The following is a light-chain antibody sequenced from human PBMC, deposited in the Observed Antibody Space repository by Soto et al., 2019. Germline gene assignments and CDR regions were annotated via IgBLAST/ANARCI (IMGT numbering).Light chain of an antibody. CDR2: GAS. CDR3: QHYNPWPG. V-gene: IGKV3-15*01. Sequence: EIVMTQSPATLSVSPGERATLSCRASQSVSSNLAWYQQKPGQAPRLLIYGASTRATGIPVRFSASGSGTEFTLTINSLQPEDFVVYYCQHYNPWPGFGQGTKLEIK. CDR1: QSVSSN. J-gene: IGKJ2*01.